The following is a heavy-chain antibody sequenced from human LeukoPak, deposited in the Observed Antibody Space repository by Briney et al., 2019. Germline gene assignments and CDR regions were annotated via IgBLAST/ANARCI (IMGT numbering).Heavy chain of an antibody. CDR2: MNPVGGVN. D-gene: IGHD4-17*01. CDR3: ARDPAYGALDY. CDR1: GFTFSTSW. Sequence: GGSLRLSCAASGFTFSTSWLSWLRQPPGKGVEGVADMNPVGGVNYYVDSVKGRFTISRDNAKNSIYLQMDSLRAEDTAVYYCARDPAYGALDYWGQGTLVTVSS. J-gene: IGHJ4*02. V-gene: IGHV3-7*01.